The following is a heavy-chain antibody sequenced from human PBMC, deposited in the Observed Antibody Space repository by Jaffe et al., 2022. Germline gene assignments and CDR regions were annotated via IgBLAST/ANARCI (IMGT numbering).Heavy chain of an antibody. D-gene: IGHD3-16*01. Sequence: QVQLQESGPGLVKPSETLSLTCTVSGGSISSYYWSWIRQPPGKGLEWIGYIYYSGSTNYNPSLKSRVTISVDTSKNQFSLKLSSVTAADTAVYYCARGGGVLRRVGYFQHWGQGTLVTVSS. V-gene: IGHV4-59*01. J-gene: IGHJ1*01. CDR2: IYYSGST. CDR1: GGSISSYY. CDR3: ARGGGVLRRVGYFQH.